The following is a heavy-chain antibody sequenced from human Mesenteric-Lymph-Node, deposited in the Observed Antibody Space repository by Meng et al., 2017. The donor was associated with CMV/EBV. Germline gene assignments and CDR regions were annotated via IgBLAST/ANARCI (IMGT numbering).Heavy chain of an antibody. CDR2: ISYDGSNK. Sequence: SGFTFSSYAMHWVRQAPGKGLEWVAVISYDGSNKYYADSVKGRFTISRDNSKNSLYLQMNSLRTEDTALYYCAKDYYDSSGYQYFQHWGQGTLVTVSS. V-gene: IGHV3-30-3*02. CDR1: GFTFSSYA. J-gene: IGHJ1*01. D-gene: IGHD3-22*01. CDR3: AKDYYDSSGYQYFQH.